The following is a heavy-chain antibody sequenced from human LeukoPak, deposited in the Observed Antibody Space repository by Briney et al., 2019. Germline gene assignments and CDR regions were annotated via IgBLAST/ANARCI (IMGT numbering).Heavy chain of an antibody. J-gene: IGHJ5*02. Sequence: ASVKVSCKASGYTFTSYDINWVRQATGQGLEWMGWMNPNSGNTGYAQKFQGRVTITRNTSITTAYMELSSLRSEHTAVYYCARGMAPGDNWFDPWGQGTLVTDSS. D-gene: IGHD5-24*01. CDR1: GYTFTSYD. CDR2: MNPNSGNT. CDR3: ARGMAPGDNWFDP. V-gene: IGHV1-8*03.